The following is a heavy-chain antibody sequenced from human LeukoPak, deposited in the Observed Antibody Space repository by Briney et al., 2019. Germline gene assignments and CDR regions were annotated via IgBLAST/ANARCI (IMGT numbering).Heavy chain of an antibody. Sequence: GRSLRLSCAASGFTFSSYGMHWVRQAPGKGLEWVAAISYDGSNKYYADSVKGRFTISRDNSKNTLYLQMNSLRAEDTAVYYCAKDGPSYDSSGYYLDYFDYWGQGTLVTVSS. CDR2: ISYDGSNK. D-gene: IGHD3-22*01. V-gene: IGHV3-30*18. CDR3: AKDGPSYDSSGYYLDYFDY. CDR1: GFTFSSYG. J-gene: IGHJ4*02.